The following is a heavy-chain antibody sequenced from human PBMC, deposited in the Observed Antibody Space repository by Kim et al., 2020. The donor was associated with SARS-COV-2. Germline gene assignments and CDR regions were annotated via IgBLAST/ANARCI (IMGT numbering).Heavy chain of an antibody. D-gene: IGHD4-17*01. V-gene: IGHV1-8*01. Sequence: ASVKVSCKASGYTFTSYDINWVRQATGQGLEWMGWMNPNSGNTGYAQKFQGRVTMTRNTSISTAYMELSSLRSEDTAVYYCARGDSTVTTDYYYYYGMDVWGQGTTVTVSS. J-gene: IGHJ6*02. CDR2: MNPNSGNT. CDR3: ARGDSTVTTDYYYYYGMDV. CDR1: GYTFTSYD.